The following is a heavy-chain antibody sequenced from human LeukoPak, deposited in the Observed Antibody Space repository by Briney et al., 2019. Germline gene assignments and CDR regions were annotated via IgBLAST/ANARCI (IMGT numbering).Heavy chain of an antibody. CDR3: ARDDSGVNFQH. CDR2: INPNSGGT. D-gene: IGHD3-3*01. Sequence: ASVKVSCKASGYTFTGYYMHWVRQAPGQGLEWMGWINPNSGGTNYAQKFQGRVTMTRDTSVNTVYMELSSLRSDDTAVYYCARDDSGVNFQHWGQGTLVTVSS. J-gene: IGHJ1*01. CDR1: GYTFTGYY. V-gene: IGHV1-2*02.